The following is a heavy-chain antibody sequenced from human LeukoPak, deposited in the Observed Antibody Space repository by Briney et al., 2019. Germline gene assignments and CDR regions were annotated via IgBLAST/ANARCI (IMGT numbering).Heavy chain of an antibody. Sequence: SETLSLTCTVSGGSLSSYYWSWVRQPPGKGLEWIGYIYYSGSTNYSPSLKSRVTISVDTSKNQFSLKLSAMTAADTAVYYYSREAYYDSSGCFWADSWGQGTMVTVSS. CDR2: IYYSGST. V-gene: IGHV4-59*01. CDR3: SREAYYDSSGCFWADS. J-gene: IGHJ3*02. CDR1: GGSLSSYY. D-gene: IGHD3-22*01.